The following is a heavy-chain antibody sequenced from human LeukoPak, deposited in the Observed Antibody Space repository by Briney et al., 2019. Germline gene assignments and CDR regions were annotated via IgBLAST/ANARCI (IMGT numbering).Heavy chain of an antibody. CDR3: ARDDHWGWDK. Sequence: GGSLRLSCAASGFSFSENWMSWVRQAPGKGPEWVANIRPDGNVAFHVDFVKGRFSISRDNAKNTLYLQMNGLRVEDAALYYCARDDHWGWDKWGRGTLVTVSS. CDR1: GFSFSENW. D-gene: IGHD7-27*01. V-gene: IGHV3-7*01. J-gene: IGHJ4*01. CDR2: IRPDGNVA.